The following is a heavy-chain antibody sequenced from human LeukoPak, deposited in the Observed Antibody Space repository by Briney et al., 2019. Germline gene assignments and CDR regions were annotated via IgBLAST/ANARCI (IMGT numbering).Heavy chain of an antibody. V-gene: IGHV3-23*01. CDR1: GITFSNYA. Sequence: GGSLRLSCVASGITFSNYAVSWVRQAPDKGLDWVSVISGSAHKICYADSVKGRFTISRDNAENSLFLQMNSLRVEDTAVYYCVTEKIFWGQGTLVTVAS. CDR2: ISGSAHKI. J-gene: IGHJ4*02. D-gene: IGHD3-3*01. CDR3: VTEKIF.